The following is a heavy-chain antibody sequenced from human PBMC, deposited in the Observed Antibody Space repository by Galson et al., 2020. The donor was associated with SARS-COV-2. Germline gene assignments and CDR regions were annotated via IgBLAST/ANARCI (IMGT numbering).Heavy chain of an antibody. CDR1: GFTFSSYS. D-gene: IGHD2-21*01. Sequence: GESLKISCAASGFTFSSYSMNWVRQAPGKGLEWVSYISSSSTIYYADSVKGRFTISRDNAKNSLYLQMNSLRAEDTAVYYCARVSGAMRGGAGGEIYYYYYGMDVWGQGTTVTVSS. V-gene: IGHV3-48*04. J-gene: IGHJ6*02. CDR2: ISSSSTI. CDR3: ARVSGAMRGGAGGEIYYYYYGMDV.